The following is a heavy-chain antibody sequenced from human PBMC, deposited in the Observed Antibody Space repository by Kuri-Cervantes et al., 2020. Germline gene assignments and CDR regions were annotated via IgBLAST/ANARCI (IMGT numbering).Heavy chain of an antibody. CDR3: ARTTTTVTTLPHDY. CDR2: IKQDGSER. D-gene: IGHD4-17*01. Sequence: GGSLRLSCAASGFTFSSYSMNWVRQAPGKGLEWVANIKQDGSERYYVDSVKGRFTISRDNAKNSLYLQMNSLRAEDTAVYYCARTTTTVTTLPHDYWGQGTLVTVSS. CDR1: GFTFSSYS. J-gene: IGHJ4*02. V-gene: IGHV3-7*01.